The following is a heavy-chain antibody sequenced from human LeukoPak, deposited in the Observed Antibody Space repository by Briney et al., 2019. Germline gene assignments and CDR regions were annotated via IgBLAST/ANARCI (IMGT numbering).Heavy chain of an antibody. Sequence: SETLSLTCTVSGGSISSYYWSWIRQPPGKGLEWIGYIYDTGSTNYNPSLKSRVTISVDTSKNQFSLKLSSVTAADTAIYFCARGFCSGGTCYRTFFDYWGQGTLVTVSS. D-gene: IGHD2-15*01. V-gene: IGHV4-59*01. CDR1: GGSISSYY. CDR3: ARGFCSGGTCYRTFFDY. CDR2: IYDTGST. J-gene: IGHJ4*02.